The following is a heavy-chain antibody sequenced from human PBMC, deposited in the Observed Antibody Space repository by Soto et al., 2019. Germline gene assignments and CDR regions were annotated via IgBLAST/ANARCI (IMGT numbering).Heavy chain of an antibody. J-gene: IGHJ5*02. CDR3: ARERSAAGTGWFDP. CDR2: MNPNSGNT. V-gene: IGHV1-8*01. Sequence: ASVKVSCKASGYTFTSYDINWVRQATGQGLEWMGWMNPNSGNTGYAQKFQGRVTMTRNTSISTAYMELSSLRSEDTAVYYCARERSAAGTGWFDPWGQGTLVTVSS. CDR1: GYTFTSYD. D-gene: IGHD6-13*01.